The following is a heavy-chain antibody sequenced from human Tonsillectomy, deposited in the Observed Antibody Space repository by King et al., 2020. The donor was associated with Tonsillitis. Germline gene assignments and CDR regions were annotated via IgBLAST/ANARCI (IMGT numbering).Heavy chain of an antibody. CDR1: GFTFSSYD. CDR2: LGTAGYT. Sequence: VQLVESGGGLVQPGGSLRISCAASGFTFSSYDMHWVCQATGKSMEWVAGLGTAGYTYYLGSVKGRFTISRENAKNSMYLQMNSLRAGDTAVYYCARGGRIDSSGLYYYYMDVWGKGTTVTVSS. D-gene: IGHD3-22*01. J-gene: IGHJ6*03. CDR3: ARGGRIDSSGLYYYYMDV. V-gene: IGHV3-13*04.